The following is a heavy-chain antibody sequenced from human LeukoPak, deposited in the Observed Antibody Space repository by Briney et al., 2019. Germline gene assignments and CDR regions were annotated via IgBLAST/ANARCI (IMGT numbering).Heavy chain of an antibody. D-gene: IGHD5/OR15-5a*01. V-gene: IGHV1-46*01. J-gene: IGHJ4*02. CDR1: GYTFTSYY. CDR3: ARENVSPTDY. Sequence: GASVKVSCTASGYTFTSYYMHWVRQAPGQGLEWMGIINPSGGSTHYAQKFQGRVTMTRDTSTSTVFMELSSLRSEDTAVYYCARENVSPTDYWGQGTLVTVSS. CDR2: INPSGGST.